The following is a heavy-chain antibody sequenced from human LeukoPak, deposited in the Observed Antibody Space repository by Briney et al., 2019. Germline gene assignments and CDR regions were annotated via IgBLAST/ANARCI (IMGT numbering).Heavy chain of an antibody. Sequence: SETLSLTCTVSGGSISSYYWSWIRQPPGKGLEWIGYIYYSGSTNYNPSLKSRVTISVDTSKNQFSLKLSSVTAADTAVYYCARGGYSQLGPWGQGTLVTVSS. V-gene: IGHV4-59*01. D-gene: IGHD1-1*01. CDR2: IYYSGST. J-gene: IGHJ5*02. CDR3: ARGGYSQLGP. CDR1: GGSISSYY.